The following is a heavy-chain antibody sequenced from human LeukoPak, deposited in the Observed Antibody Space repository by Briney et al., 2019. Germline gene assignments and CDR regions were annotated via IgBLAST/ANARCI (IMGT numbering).Heavy chain of an antibody. V-gene: IGHV5-51*01. D-gene: IGHD2-2*02. CDR3: AIGGDSTTSCYRWFNY. CDR1: GYSFRNYW. J-gene: IGHJ4*02. Sequence: WESLKISCKGFGYSFRNYWMGWVGQMPGKGLQWMGVIYPDDYDTRYSPSFQGQVTISADKSISTAYMQWSSLKASDTAVYYCAIGGDSTTSCYRWFNYWGQGTLVTVSS. CDR2: IYPDDYDT.